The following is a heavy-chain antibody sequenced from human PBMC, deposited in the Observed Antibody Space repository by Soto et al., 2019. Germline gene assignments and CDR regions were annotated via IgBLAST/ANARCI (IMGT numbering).Heavy chain of an antibody. J-gene: IGHJ4*02. CDR2: IYYSGST. Sequence: SETLSLTCTVSGGSISSSSYYWGWIRQPPGKGLEWIGSIYYSGSTYYNPSLKSRVTISVDTSKNQFSLKLSSVTAADTAVYYCARHKIAVAGNEIFDYWGQGTLVTVSS. V-gene: IGHV4-39*01. CDR3: ARHKIAVAGNEIFDY. CDR1: GGSISSSSYY. D-gene: IGHD6-19*01.